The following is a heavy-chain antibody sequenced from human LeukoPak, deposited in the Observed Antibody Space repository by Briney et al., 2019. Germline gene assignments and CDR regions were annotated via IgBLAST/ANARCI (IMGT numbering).Heavy chain of an antibody. J-gene: IGHJ4*02. V-gene: IGHV3-30*04. Sequence: GGSLRLSCAASGFTFSSYAMHWVRQAPGKGLEWVAVISYDGSNKYYADSVKGRFTISRDNSKNTLYLQMSSLRAEDTAVYYCARAHIAVAGTADYWGQGTLVTVSS. D-gene: IGHD6-19*01. CDR3: ARAHIAVAGTADY. CDR1: GFTFSSYA. CDR2: ISYDGSNK.